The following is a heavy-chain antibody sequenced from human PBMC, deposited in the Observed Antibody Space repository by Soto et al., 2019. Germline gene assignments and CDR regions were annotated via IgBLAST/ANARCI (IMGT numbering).Heavy chain of an antibody. D-gene: IGHD3-3*01. CDR3: ARGAFDFWSGYLISRFAP. CDR2: INHSGST. CDR1: GGSFSGYY. V-gene: IGHV4-34*01. J-gene: IGHJ5*02. Sequence: SETLSLTCAVYGGSFSGYYWSWIRQPPGKGLEWIGEINHSGSTHYNPSLKSRVTISVDTSKNQFSLKLSSVNAADTAVYYCARGAFDFWSGYLISRFAPWGQGTLVTVSS.